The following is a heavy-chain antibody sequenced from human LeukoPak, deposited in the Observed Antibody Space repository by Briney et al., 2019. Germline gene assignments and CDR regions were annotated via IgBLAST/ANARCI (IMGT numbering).Heavy chain of an antibody. D-gene: IGHD2-21*01. V-gene: IGHV1-46*01. CDR3: ARPSYCVADNCGYWLDP. CDR2: INPQGDIT. Sequence: GASVNVSCRTSGYTFTKYLIHWVRRAPGQGREGMGTINPQGDITNYAQRFQGRITLTEDTSTSTVYMELSSLTSEDTAVYYCARPSYCVADNCGYWLDPWGPGTLVTVSS. CDR1: GYTFTKYL. J-gene: IGHJ5*02.